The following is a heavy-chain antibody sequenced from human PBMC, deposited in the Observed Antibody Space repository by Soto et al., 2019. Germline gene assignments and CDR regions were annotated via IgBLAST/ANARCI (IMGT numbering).Heavy chain of an antibody. CDR3: ARDPAQNWNYVDY. CDR2: INPNSGGT. V-gene: IGHV1-2*02. Sequence: ASVQVSCKASGYTFTGYYMHWVRQAPGQGLEWMGWINPNSGGTNYAQKFQGRVTMTRDTSISTAYMELSRLRSDDTAVYYCARDPAQNWNYVDYWGQGTLVTVSS. J-gene: IGHJ4*02. D-gene: IGHD1-1*01. CDR1: GYTFTGYY.